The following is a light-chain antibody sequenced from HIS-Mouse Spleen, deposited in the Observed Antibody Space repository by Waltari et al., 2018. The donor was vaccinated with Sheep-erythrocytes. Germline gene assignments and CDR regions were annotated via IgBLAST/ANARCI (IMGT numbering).Light chain of an antibody. CDR3: QQANSFPIT. Sequence: DIQMTQSPSSVSASVGDRVTSTCRASQGISSWLAWYQQKPGNAPKLLIYAASSLQSGVPSKVRRSGSGTDFTLTISSLQPEDFATYSCQQANSFPITFGQGTRLEIK. CDR2: AAS. CDR1: QGISSW. J-gene: IGKJ5*01. V-gene: IGKV1-12*01.